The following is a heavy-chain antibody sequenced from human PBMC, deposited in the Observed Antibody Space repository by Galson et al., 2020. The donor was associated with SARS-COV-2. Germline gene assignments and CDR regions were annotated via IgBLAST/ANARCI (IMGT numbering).Heavy chain of an antibody. V-gene: IGHV1-24*01. CDR1: GYTLSEIS. CDR2: FDPLDGEA. Sequence: ASVKVSCKVSGYTLSEISIHWVRQAPGKGLEWMGSFDPLDGEAIYAQTFQGRVTMPEDTSANTAYMELRSLTSEDTAVYYCATGGSAFYSVADFWGQGTLVTVSS. D-gene: IGHD2-15*01. J-gene: IGHJ4*02. CDR3: ATGGSAFYSVADF.